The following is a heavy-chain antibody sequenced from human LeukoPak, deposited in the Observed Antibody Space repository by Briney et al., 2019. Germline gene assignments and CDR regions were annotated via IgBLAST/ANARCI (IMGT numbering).Heavy chain of an antibody. CDR3: ARSSRELGGYAPWELMPPFDY. CDR2: ISSSSSYI. D-gene: IGHD1-7*01. Sequence: PGGSLRLSCAASGFTFSSYSMNWVRQAPGKGLEWVSSISSSSSYIYYADSVEGRFTISRDKAKNLLYLQMNSLRAEDTAVYYCARSSRELGGYAPWELMPPFDYWGQGTLVTVSS. J-gene: IGHJ4*02. V-gene: IGHV3-21*01. CDR1: GFTFSSYS.